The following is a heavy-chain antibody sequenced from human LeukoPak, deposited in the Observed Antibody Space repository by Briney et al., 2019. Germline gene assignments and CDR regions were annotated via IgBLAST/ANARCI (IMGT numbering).Heavy chain of an antibody. CDR1: GFTLSSYG. CDR2: ISANGGST. D-gene: IGHD6-19*01. J-gene: IGHJ4*02. V-gene: IGHV3-23*01. Sequence: GGSLRLSCAASGFTLSSYGMNWVRQAPDKGLEWVSTISANGGSTYYADSVKGRFTISTDNSKNTLYLQMNSLRADDTALYYCANQWFDYWGQGTLVTVSS. CDR3: ANQWFDY.